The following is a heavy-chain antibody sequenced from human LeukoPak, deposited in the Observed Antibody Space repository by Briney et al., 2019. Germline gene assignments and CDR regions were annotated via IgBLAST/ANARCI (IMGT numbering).Heavy chain of an antibody. CDR1: GGSISSGSYY. CDR3: ARDRGYVTG. Sequence: PSETLSLTCTVSGGSISSGSYYWSWIRQPAGKGLEWIGRIYTSGSTNYNPSLKSRVTISVGTSKNQFSLKLSSVTAADTAVYYCARDRGYVTGWGQGTLVTVSS. J-gene: IGHJ4*02. D-gene: IGHD5-12*01. V-gene: IGHV4-61*02. CDR2: IYTSGST.